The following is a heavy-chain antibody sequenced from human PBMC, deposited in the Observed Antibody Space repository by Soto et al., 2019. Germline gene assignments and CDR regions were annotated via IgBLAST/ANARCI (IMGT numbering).Heavy chain of an antibody. D-gene: IGHD1-20*01. J-gene: IGHJ6*02. Sequence: XETLSLTCTVSGGSISSSSYYWGWIRQPPGKGLEWIGSIYYSGSTYYNPSLKSRVTISVDTSKNQFSLKLSSVTAADTAVYYCARQSRGGMATNYGMDVWGQGTTVTVSS. CDR2: IYYSGST. V-gene: IGHV4-39*01. CDR3: ARQSRGGMATNYGMDV. CDR1: GGSISSSSYY.